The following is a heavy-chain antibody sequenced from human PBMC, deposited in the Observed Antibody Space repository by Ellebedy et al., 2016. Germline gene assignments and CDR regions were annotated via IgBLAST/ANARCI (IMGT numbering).Heavy chain of an antibody. CDR2: IYYNGNT. Sequence: GSLRLSCTVSGGSISTYWWSWIRQPPGQGLEWIGWIYYNGNTNYNPSLKSRVSMSLDTAKNQFSLRLSSVTAADTAVYFCAAYYYDSSSFYHYFDYWGQGALVTVSS. J-gene: IGHJ4*02. CDR3: AAYYYDSSSFYHYFDY. D-gene: IGHD3-16*01. CDR1: GGSISTYW. V-gene: IGHV4-59*08.